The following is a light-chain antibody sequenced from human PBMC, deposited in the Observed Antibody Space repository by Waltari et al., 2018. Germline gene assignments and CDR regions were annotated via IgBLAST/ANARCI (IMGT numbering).Light chain of an antibody. CDR3: QQRYYWPPWT. J-gene: IGKJ1*01. Sequence: EIVLTQSPATLSLSPGERAPLSCRASPTVITYLAWYQQKPGQAPRLLISDASNRVPGIPARFSGSGSGTDFSLTISSLEPEDFAVYYCQQRYYWPPWTFGQGTKVELK. CDR1: PTVITY. V-gene: IGKV3-11*01. CDR2: DAS.